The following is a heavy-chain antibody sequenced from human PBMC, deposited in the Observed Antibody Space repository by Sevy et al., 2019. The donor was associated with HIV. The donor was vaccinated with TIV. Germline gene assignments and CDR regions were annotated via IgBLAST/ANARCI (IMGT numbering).Heavy chain of an antibody. CDR2: ISYDGSNK. V-gene: IGHV3-30*18. Sequence: GGSLRLSCAASGFTFSSYGMHWVRQAPGKGLEWVAVISYDGSNKYYADSVKGRFTISRDNSKNTLYLQMNSLRAEDTAVYYCAKSRDYYDRSGYYYYFDYWGQGTLVTVSS. D-gene: IGHD3-22*01. CDR3: AKSRDYYDRSGYYYYFDY. J-gene: IGHJ4*02. CDR1: GFTFSSYG.